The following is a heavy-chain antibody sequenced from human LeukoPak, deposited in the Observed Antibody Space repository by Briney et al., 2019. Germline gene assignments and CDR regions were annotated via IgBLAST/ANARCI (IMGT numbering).Heavy chain of an antibody. CDR3: ARAPPIGATYSFEF. D-gene: IGHD2/OR15-2a*01. Sequence: PGGSLRLSCAASGFTLSDHYMDWVRQAPGKGLEWVGRSRDKAHSYTTEYATSVKGRFTISRDETKNSLYLQMNSLRTEDTAVYYCARAPPIGATYSFEFWGQGILVSVSS. CDR2: SRDKAHSYTT. J-gene: IGHJ4*02. V-gene: IGHV3-72*01. CDR1: GFTLSDHY.